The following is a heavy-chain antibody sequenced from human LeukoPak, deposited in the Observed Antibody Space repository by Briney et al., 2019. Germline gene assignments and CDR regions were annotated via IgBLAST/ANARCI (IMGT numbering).Heavy chain of an antibody. Sequence: GESLKISCKGLGYDFSTYWNAWVRQRPGRGLEWMGIIYPGGSETRYDPSFQGQVTISADRSTSTAYLQWSSLRASDTAMYYCARASRDGYNQNFDHWGQGTLVTVSS. CDR3: ARASRDGYNQNFDH. CDR2: IYPGGSET. V-gene: IGHV5-51*01. D-gene: IGHD5-24*01. CDR1: GYDFSTYW. J-gene: IGHJ4*02.